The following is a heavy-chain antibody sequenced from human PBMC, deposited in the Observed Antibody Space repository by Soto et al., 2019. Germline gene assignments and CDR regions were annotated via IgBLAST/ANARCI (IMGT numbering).Heavy chain of an antibody. Sequence: QVQLVQSGAEVRKPGSSVKVSCKASGGTFSSYSISWVRQAPGQGLELMGGTFTIFGTTKYAQKFKVRVAISADESTSTAYMELSSLRSEDTAMYYCAINSRNRVDAFDIWGQGTMVTVSS. V-gene: IGHV1-69*12. J-gene: IGHJ3*02. CDR1: GGTFSSYS. CDR3: AINSRNRVDAFDI. CDR2: TFTIFGTT.